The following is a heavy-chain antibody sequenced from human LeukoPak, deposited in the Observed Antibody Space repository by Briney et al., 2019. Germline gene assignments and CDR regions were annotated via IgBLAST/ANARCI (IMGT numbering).Heavy chain of an antibody. Sequence: GSLRLSCAASGFTFSSYWMSWVRQAPGKGLEWVANIKQDGSEKYYVDSVKGRFTISRDNAKNSLSLQMNSLRAEDTAVYYCARDSSLRYYFDYWGQGTLVTVSS. J-gene: IGHJ4*02. CDR2: IKQDGSEK. CDR3: ARDSSLRYYFDY. V-gene: IGHV3-7*01. CDR1: GFTFSSYW.